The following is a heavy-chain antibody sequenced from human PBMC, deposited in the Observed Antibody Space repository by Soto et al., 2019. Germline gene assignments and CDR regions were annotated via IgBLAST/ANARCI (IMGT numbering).Heavy chain of an antibody. CDR3: ARVGGIGPPKAFDI. Sequence: SEALSLTCAVYGASFSCYYLSWIRQPLGTGLEWIGEINHSGSSNYNPSLKSRVTISVDTSKNQFSLKLSSVTAADTAVYYCARVGGIGPPKAFDIWGQGTMVTVSS. J-gene: IGHJ3*02. D-gene: IGHD3-3*01. V-gene: IGHV4-34*01. CDR2: INHSGSS. CDR1: GASFSCYY.